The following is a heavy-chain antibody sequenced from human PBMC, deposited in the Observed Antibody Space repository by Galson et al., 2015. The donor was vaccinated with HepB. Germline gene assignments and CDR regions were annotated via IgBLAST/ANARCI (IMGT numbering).Heavy chain of an antibody. CDR1: GGSVSSGSYY. Sequence: TLSLTCTVSGGSVSSGSYYWSWIRQPPGKGLEWIRYIYCSGSTNYNPSLKSRVTISVDTSKNQFSLKLSSVTAADTAVYYCARERIQLWTDYGMDVWGQGTTVTVSS. CDR2: IYCSGST. CDR3: ARERIQLWTDYGMDV. D-gene: IGHD5-18*01. V-gene: IGHV4-61*01. J-gene: IGHJ6*02.